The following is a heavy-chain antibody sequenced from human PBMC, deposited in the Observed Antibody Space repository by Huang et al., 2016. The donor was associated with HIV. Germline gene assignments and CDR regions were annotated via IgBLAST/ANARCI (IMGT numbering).Heavy chain of an antibody. CDR3: AQEKSFGNWANNWFDP. CDR1: GGSMRRQY. CDR2: VFNTGSN. J-gene: IGHJ5*02. Sequence: QVQLQESGPGLVKPSETLSLTCSVSGGSMRRQYWTWIRQPPGKGLQWIGTVFNTGSNNYNPSFQTRVTISLDTSRSQFSLTLKSVTPADTAVYYCAQEKSFGNWANNWFDPWGQGTLVAVSS. D-gene: IGHD3-16*01. V-gene: IGHV4-59*08.